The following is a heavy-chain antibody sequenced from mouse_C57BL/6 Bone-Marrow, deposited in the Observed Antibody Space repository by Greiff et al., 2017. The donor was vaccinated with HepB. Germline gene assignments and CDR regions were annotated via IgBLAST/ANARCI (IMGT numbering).Heavy chain of an antibody. J-gene: IGHJ2*01. Sequence: DVMLVESGEGLVKPGGSLKLSCAASGFTFSSYAMSWVRQTPEKRLEWVAYISSGGDYIYYADTVKGRFTISRDNARNTLYLQMSSLKSEDTAMYYCTRDHDYYGFDYWGQGTTLTVSS. CDR3: TRDHDYYGFDY. CDR1: GFTFSSYA. CDR2: ISSGGDYI. D-gene: IGHD1-1*01. V-gene: IGHV5-9-1*02.